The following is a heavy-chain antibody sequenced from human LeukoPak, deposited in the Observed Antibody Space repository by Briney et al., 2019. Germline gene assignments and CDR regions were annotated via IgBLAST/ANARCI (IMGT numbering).Heavy chain of an antibody. J-gene: IGHJ4*02. CDR2: IRSKANSYAT. D-gene: IGHD3-3*01. CDR3: TRRPDYDFWSGYYDY. CDR1: GFIFSDYY. V-gene: IGHV3-73*01. Sequence: GGSLRLSCAASGFIFSDYYMAWVRQAPGKGLEWVGRIRSKANSYATAYAASVKGRFTISRDDSKNTAYLQMNSLKTEDTAVYYCTRRPDYDFWSGYYDYWGQGTLVTVSS.